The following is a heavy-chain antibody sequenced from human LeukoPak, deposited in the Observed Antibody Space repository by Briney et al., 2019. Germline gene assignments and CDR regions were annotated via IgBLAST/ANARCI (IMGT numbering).Heavy chain of an antibody. D-gene: IGHD7-27*01. V-gene: IGHV1-69*13. CDR2: IIPIFGTA. J-gene: IGHJ4*02. CDR1: GGTFSRYA. Sequence: GASVPVSFKASGGTFSRYAISWVRPAPGQGLEWMGGIIPIFGTANYAQKFQGRVTITADESTSTAYMELSSLRSEDTAVYYCARDRSPWGGYYFDYWGQGTLVTVSS. CDR3: ARDRSPWGGYYFDY.